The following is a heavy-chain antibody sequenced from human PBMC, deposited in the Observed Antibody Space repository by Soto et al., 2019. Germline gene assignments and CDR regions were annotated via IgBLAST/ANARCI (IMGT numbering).Heavy chain of an antibody. Sequence: GASVKVSCKASGGTFSSYAISWVRQAPGQGLEWMGGIIPIFGTANHAQKFQGRVTITADESTSTAYMELSSLRSEDTAVYYCARYYYDSSGYYYYYYGMDVWGQGTTVTVSS. CDR2: IIPIFGTA. D-gene: IGHD3-22*01. V-gene: IGHV1-69*13. CDR3: ARYYYDSSGYYYYYYGMDV. CDR1: GGTFSSYA. J-gene: IGHJ6*02.